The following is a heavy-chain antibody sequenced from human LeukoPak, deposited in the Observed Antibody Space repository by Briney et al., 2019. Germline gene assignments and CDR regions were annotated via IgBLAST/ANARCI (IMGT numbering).Heavy chain of an antibody. CDR3: ARLWGGISYYFDY. CDR2: IYYSGST. Sequence: SETLSLTCTVSGGSISSYYWSWIRQPPGKGLEWIGYIYYSGSTNYNPSLKSRVTISVDPSKNQFSLKLSSVTAADTAVYYCARLWGGISYYFDYWGQGTLVTVSS. D-gene: IGHD3-16*01. CDR1: GGSISSYY. V-gene: IGHV4-59*08. J-gene: IGHJ4*02.